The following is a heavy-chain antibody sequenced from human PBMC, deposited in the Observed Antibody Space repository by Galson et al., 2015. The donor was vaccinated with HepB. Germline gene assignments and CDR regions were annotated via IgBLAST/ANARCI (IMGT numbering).Heavy chain of an antibody. J-gene: IGHJ3*02. CDR1: GFTFSSYA. CDR2: IKQDGSEK. V-gene: IGHV3-7*01. CDR3: ARGVFQDTYYYGSGLGDI. Sequence: SLRLSCAASGFTFSSYAMSWVRQAPGKGLEWVANIKQDGSEKYYVDSVKGRFTISRDNAKNSLYLQMNSLRAEDTAVYYCARGVFQDTYYYGSGLGDIWGQGTMVTVSS. D-gene: IGHD3-10*01.